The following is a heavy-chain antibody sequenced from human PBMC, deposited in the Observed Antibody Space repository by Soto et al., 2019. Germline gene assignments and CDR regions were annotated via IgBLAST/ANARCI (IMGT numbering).Heavy chain of an antibody. Sequence: NPSETLSLTCTVSGGSISSGDYYWSWIRQPPGKGLEWIGYIYYSGSTYYNPSLKSRVTISVDTSKNQFSLKLSSVTAADTAVYYCARSPTGYYFDYWGQGTLVTVSS. CDR3: ARSPTGYYFDY. J-gene: IGHJ4*02. V-gene: IGHV4-30-4*01. CDR2: IYYSGST. CDR1: GGSISSGDYY.